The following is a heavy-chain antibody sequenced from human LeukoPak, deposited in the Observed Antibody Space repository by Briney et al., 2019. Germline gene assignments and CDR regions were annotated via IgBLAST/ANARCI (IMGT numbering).Heavy chain of an antibody. CDR1: GGSISSSSYY. Sequence: SETLSLTCTVSGGSISSSSYYWGWIRQPPGKGLEWIGSIYYSGSTYYNPSLKSRVTISVDTSKNQFSLKLSSVTAADTAVYYCARAAVQKFDYWGQGTLVTVSS. CDR2: IYYSGST. D-gene: IGHD6-25*01. J-gene: IGHJ4*02. CDR3: ARAAVQKFDY. V-gene: IGHV4-39*01.